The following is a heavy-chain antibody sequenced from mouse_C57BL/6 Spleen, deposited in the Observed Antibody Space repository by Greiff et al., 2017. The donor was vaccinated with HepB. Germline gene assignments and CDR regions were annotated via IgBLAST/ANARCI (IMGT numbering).Heavy chain of an antibody. V-gene: IGHV1-64*01. D-gene: IGHD1-1*01. CDR1: GYTFTSYW. Sequence: QVQLQQPGAELVKPGASVKLSCKASGYTFTSYWMHWVKQRPGQGLEWIGMIHPNSGSTNYNEKFKSKATLTVDKSSSTAYMQLSSLTSEDSAVYYCARNNYGNSYLYYFDYWGQGTTLTVSS. J-gene: IGHJ2*01. CDR3: ARNNYGNSYLYYFDY. CDR2: IHPNSGST.